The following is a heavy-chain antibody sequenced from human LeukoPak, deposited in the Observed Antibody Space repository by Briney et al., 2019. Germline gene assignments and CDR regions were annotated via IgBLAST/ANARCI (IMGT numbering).Heavy chain of an antibody. J-gene: IGHJ4*02. CDR2: IRSKAYGGTT. D-gene: IGHD3-3*01. V-gene: IGHV3-49*04. CDR1: GFTFGDYA. Sequence: GGSLRLSCTASGFTFGDYAMSWVRQAPGKGLEWVGFIRSKAYGGTTEYAASVKGRFTISRDDSKSIAYLQMNSLKTEDTAVYYCTSSNWRLRFLEWLPYYFDYWGQGTLVTVSS. CDR3: TSSNWRLRFLEWLPYYFDY.